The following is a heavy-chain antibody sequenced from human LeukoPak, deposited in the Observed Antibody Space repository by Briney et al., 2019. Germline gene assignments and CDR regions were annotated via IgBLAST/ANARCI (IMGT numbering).Heavy chain of an antibody. V-gene: IGHV1-69*05. CDR1: GGTFGSYA. CDR3: AGGVVKYFMTGETDAFDI. CDR2: IIPIFGTA. Sequence: SVKVSCKASGGTFGSYAISWVRQAPGQGLEWMGGIIPIFGTANYAQKFQGRVTITTDESTSTAYMELSSLRSEDTAVYYCAGGVVKYFMTGETDAFDIWGQGTMVTVSS. J-gene: IGHJ3*02. D-gene: IGHD3-3*01.